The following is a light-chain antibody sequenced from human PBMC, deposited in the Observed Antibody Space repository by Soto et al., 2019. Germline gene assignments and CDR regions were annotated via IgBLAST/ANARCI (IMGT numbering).Light chain of an antibody. Sequence: ENVLTQSPGTLSLSPGERATLSCRASQNVDSSYLAWYQQKPGQALRLLIYGTSSRATGIPDRFSGSGSGTDFTLTINRLEPEDFAVYYCQHYSNSIYTFGQGTKVEIK. J-gene: IGKJ2*01. V-gene: IGKV3-20*01. CDR2: GTS. CDR3: QHYSNSIYT. CDR1: QNVDSSY.